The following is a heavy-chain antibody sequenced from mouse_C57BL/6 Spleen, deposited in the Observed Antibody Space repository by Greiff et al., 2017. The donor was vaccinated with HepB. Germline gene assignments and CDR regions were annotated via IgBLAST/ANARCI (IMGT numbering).Heavy chain of an antibody. Sequence: QVQLQQSGAELVRPGASVTLSCKASGYTFTDYDMHWVKQTPVHGLEWIGAIDPETGGTAYNQKFKGKAILTADKSSSPAYMELRSLPSEDSAVYYCTRADRCNGSPVAYWGQGTLVTVSA. V-gene: IGHV1-15*01. D-gene: IGHD1-1*01. J-gene: IGHJ3*01. CDR3: TRADRCNGSPVAY. CDR2: IDPETGGT. CDR1: GYTFTDYD.